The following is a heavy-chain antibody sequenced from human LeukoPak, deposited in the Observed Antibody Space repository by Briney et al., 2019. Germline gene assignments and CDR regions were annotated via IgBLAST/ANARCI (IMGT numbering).Heavy chain of an antibody. CDR3: ASPLTGIAAAGFPPPFDP. Sequence: SVKVSCKASGGIFSSYAISWVRQAPGQGLEWMGGIIPIFGTANYAQKFQGRVTITADESMSTAYMELSSLRSEDTAVYYCASPLTGIAAAGFPPPFDPWGQGTLVTVSS. CDR2: IIPIFGTA. J-gene: IGHJ5*02. V-gene: IGHV1-69*13. D-gene: IGHD6-13*01. CDR1: GGIFSSYA.